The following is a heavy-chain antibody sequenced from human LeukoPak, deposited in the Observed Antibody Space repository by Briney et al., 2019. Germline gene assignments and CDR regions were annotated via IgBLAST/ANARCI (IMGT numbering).Heavy chain of an antibody. Sequence: GGSLRLSCAASGFTFSSYGMHWVRQAPGKGLEWVAVISYDGSNKYYADSVKGRFTISRDNSKNTLYLQMNSLRAEDTAVYYCAKLRDPFDYWGQGTLVTVSS. CDR2: ISYDGSNK. V-gene: IGHV3-30*18. CDR1: GFTFSSYG. J-gene: IGHJ4*02. CDR3: AKLRDPFDY. D-gene: IGHD3-16*01.